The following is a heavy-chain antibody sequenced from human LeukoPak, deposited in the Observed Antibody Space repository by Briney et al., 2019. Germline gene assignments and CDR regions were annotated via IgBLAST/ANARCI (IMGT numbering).Heavy chain of an antibody. D-gene: IGHD6-13*01. V-gene: IGHV1-69*05. Sequence: SVKVSCKASGGTFSSYAISWERQAPGQGLEWMGGIIPIFGTANYAQKFQGRVTITTDESTSTAYMELSSLRSEDTAVYYCAREAGFDSSSWYDYWGQGTLVTVSS. CDR1: GGTFSSYA. CDR2: IIPIFGTA. J-gene: IGHJ4*02. CDR3: AREAGFDSSSWYDY.